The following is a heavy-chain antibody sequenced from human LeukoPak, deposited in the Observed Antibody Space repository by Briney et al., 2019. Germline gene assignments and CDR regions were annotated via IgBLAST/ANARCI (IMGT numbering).Heavy chain of an antibody. CDR2: ISSSSSYI. D-gene: IGHD1-1*01. CDR1: GFTFSSYS. J-gene: IGHJ6*02. CDR3: ARDTWNGAGYYYGMDV. Sequence: PGGSLRLSCAASGFTFSSYSMNWVRQAPGKGLEWVSSISSSSSYIYYADSVRGRFTISRDNAKNSLYLQMNSLRAEDTAVYFCARDTWNGAGYYYGMDVWGQGTTVTVSS. V-gene: IGHV3-21*01.